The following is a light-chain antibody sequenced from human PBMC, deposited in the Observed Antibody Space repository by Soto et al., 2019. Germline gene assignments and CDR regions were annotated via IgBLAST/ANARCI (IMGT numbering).Light chain of an antibody. CDR2: GAS. J-gene: IGKJ1*01. V-gene: IGKV3-20*01. CDR1: QSVTSSF. CDR3: QQYGSSPWT. Sequence: DIVFNQSPGTVSLSPGVRATLSCRASQSVTSSFLAWYQQKPGLPPRLLIYGASNRATVIPDRFSGSGSGTDFTLTISRLEPEDFAVYYCQQYGSSPWTFGQGTKVDIK.